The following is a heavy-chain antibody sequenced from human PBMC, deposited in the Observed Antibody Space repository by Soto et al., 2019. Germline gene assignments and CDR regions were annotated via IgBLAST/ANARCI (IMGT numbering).Heavy chain of an antibody. CDR3: AREGGSYDSGGYLIRGAFDI. CDR2: IYFRGNT. J-gene: IGHJ3*02. CDR1: GYAISSDYY. D-gene: IGHD3-22*01. V-gene: IGHV4-31*11. Sequence: SETLSLTCVVSGYAISSDYYWTWIRQHPEKGLEWIGNIYFRGNTYYSPSLESRLTISVDTSKNQFSLKLTSVTAADTAVYYCAREGGSYDSGGYLIRGAFDIWGQGTMVTVSS.